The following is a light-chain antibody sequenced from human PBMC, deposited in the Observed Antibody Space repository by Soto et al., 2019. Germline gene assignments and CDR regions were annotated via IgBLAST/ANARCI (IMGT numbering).Light chain of an antibody. CDR1: QSISSW. CDR3: QQYNSYSPT. J-gene: IGKJ2*01. CDR2: DAS. Sequence: DIQMTQSPSTLSASVGDRVTITCRASQSISSWLAWYQQKPGKAPKLLIYDASSLESGVASRFSGSGSGTEFTVTISSLQPDDFATYYCQQYNSYSPTFGQGTKLEIK. V-gene: IGKV1-5*01.